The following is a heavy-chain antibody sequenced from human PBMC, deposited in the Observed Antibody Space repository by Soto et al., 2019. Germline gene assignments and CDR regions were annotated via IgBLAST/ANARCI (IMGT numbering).Heavy chain of an antibody. CDR3: ARSFGPHIDY. Sequence: ASVKVSCKASGYTYTSCARHWVRQAPGQRLEWMGWINAGNGNTKYSQKFQGRVTITRDTSASTAYMELSSLRPEDTAVYYCARSFGPHIDYWGQGTLVTVSS. J-gene: IGHJ4*02. CDR1: GYTYTSCA. CDR2: INAGNGNT. V-gene: IGHV1-3*01. D-gene: IGHD3-3*01.